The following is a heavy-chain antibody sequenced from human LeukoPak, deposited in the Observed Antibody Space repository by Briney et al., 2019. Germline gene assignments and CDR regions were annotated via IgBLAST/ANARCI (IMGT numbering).Heavy chain of an antibody. D-gene: IGHD1-1*01. CDR1: GLTFSSYA. V-gene: IGHV3-23*01. CDR3: AKASPGGTRYGMDV. Sequence: GGSLRLSCAVSGLTFSSYAMTWVRQAPGKGLEWVSGISTAGTNTYYADSVKGRFTISRDNSKNTLYLQLNSLRAEDTAIYYCAKASPGGTRYGMDVWGQGTTVTVSS. CDR2: ISTAGTNT. J-gene: IGHJ6*02.